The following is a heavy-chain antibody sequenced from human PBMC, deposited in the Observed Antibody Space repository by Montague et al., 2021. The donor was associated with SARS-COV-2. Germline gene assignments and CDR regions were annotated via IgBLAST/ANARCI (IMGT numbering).Heavy chain of an antibody. V-gene: IGHV4-59*01. CDR3: ARESDSYPSGTQYFDL. Sequence: SETLSLTCTVSGGSISPYYWSWIRQSPGKGLECIGYTSYSGNTDYNPSLKSRVTISIDTSKNQFSLKLTSVTAADTAVYFCARESDSYPSGTQYFDLWGRGTLVTASS. CDR1: GGSISPYY. D-gene: IGHD5-18*01. CDR2: TSYSGNT. J-gene: IGHJ2*01.